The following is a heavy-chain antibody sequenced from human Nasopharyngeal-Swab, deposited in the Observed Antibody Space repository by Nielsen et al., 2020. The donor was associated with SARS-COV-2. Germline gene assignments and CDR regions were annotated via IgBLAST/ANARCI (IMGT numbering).Heavy chain of an antibody. CDR1: GYNFNTYT. V-gene: IGHV7-4-1*02. CDR2: INTNTGNP. Sequence: ASVKVSCKAFGYNFNTYTMTWVRQAPGQGPEWMGWINTNTGNPTYTQGFTGRFVFSLDTSVNTAYLQISSLKPEDTAVYYCATRYHWGQGTLVTVSS. J-gene: IGHJ5*02. CDR3: ATRYH.